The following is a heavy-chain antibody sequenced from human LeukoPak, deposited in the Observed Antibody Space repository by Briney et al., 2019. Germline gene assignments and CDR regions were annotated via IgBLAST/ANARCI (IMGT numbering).Heavy chain of an antibody. J-gene: IGHJ4*02. CDR2: IIPIFGTA. CDR3: ARDLKWEPSLFH. Sequence: SVKVSSKASGGTFSSYAISWVRQAPGQGLEWMGGIIPIFGTANYAQKFQGRLTMTTDTSTSTAYMELRSLRSDDTAVYYCARDLKWEPSLFHWGQGTLVTVSS. V-gene: IGHV1-69*05. CDR1: GGTFSSYA. D-gene: IGHD1-26*01.